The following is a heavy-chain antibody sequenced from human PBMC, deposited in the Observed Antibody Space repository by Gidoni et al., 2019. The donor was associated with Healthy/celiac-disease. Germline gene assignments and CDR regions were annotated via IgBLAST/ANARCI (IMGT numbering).Heavy chain of an antibody. D-gene: IGHD6-19*01. CDR2: ISYDGSNK. Sequence: QVQLVESGGGVVQPGSSLRLSCASSGFTFISYGMHWVRQAPGKGLEWVAVISYDGSNKYYADSVKGRFTISRDNSKNTLYLQMNSLRAEDTAVYYCAKDGGSGWDYYYYYYGMDVWGQGTTVTVSS. J-gene: IGHJ6*02. CDR3: AKDGGSGWDYYYYYYGMDV. V-gene: IGHV3-30*18. CDR1: GFTFISYG.